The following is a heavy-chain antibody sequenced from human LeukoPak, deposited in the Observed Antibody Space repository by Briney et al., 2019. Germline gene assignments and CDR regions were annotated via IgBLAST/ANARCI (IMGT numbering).Heavy chain of an antibody. J-gene: IGHJ3*02. CDR3: ARHPWATKPGSFDI. CDR1: GGSISGSSYY. D-gene: IGHD5-24*01. V-gene: IGHV4-39*01. CDR2: IYYSGST. Sequence: SETLSLTCTVSGGSISGSSYYWGWIRQPPGKGLEWIGSIYYSGSTYYNPSLKSRVTISVDTSKNQFSLKLNSVTAADTAVYYCARHPWATKPGSFDIWGQGTMVTVSS.